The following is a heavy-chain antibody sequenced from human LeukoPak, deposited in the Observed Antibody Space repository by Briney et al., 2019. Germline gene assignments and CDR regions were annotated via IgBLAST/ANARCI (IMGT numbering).Heavy chain of an antibody. CDR2: INANSGGT. CDR1: GGTFSSYA. J-gene: IGHJ4*02. D-gene: IGHD4-11*01. CDR3: ARDSSTVTTPYFDY. Sequence: GASVKVSCKASGGTFSSYAISWVRQAPGQGLEWMGWINANSGGTNYAQDFQGRITMTRDTSISTAYMELSRLTSDDTAVYYCARDSSTVTTPYFDYWGQGTLVTVSS. V-gene: IGHV1-2*02.